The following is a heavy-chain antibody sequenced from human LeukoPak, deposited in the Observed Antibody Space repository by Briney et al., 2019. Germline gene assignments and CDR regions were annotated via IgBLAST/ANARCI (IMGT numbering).Heavy chain of an antibody. CDR3: ARDRGIYGDYGFDY. V-gene: IGHV4-61*01. CDR2: IYYSGST. CDR1: GGSVSSGSYY. Sequence: MPSETLSLTCTVSGGSVSSGSYYWSWIRQPPGKGLEWIGYIYYSGSTNYNPSLKSRVTISVDTSKNQFSLKLSSVTAADTAVYYCARDRGIYGDYGFDYWGQGTLVTVSS. D-gene: IGHD4-17*01. J-gene: IGHJ4*02.